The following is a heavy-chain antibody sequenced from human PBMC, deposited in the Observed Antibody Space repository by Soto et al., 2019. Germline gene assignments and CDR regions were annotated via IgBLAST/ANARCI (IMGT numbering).Heavy chain of an antibody. J-gene: IGHJ4*02. D-gene: IGHD3-10*02. CDR2: MSYDGSAK. CDR3: AIVRVADSPLDH. CDR1: GFIFSNNG. Sequence: QVQLVESGGGVVQPGRSLRLSCEGSGFIFSNNGMHWVRQAPGKGLEWVAFMSYDGSAKFLADSVKGRFTISRDNSKSTRFLHMSSLRAEDTAMYYCAIVRVADSPLDHWGQGTLVTVSS. V-gene: IGHV3-30*03.